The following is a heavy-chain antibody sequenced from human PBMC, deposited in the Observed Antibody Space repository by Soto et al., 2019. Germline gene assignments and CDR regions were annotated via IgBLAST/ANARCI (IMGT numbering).Heavy chain of an antibody. Sequence: QVQLVESGGGVVQPGRSLRLSCAASGFTFSSYGMHWVRQAPGKGLEWVAVIWYDGSNKFYADSVKGRFTISRDNSKNTLYLQMNSLRAEDTAVYYCAREPYTRMGIYFDYWGQGALVTVSS. D-gene: IGHD2-2*02. J-gene: IGHJ4*02. CDR1: GFTFSSYG. CDR2: IWYDGSNK. CDR3: AREPYTRMGIYFDY. V-gene: IGHV3-33*01.